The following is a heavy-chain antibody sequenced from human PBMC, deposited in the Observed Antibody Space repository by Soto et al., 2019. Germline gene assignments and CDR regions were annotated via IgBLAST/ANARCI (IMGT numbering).Heavy chain of an antibody. CDR3: ARATTTTRDSSPRAFDI. V-gene: IGHV4-34*01. D-gene: IGHD3-22*01. J-gene: IGHJ3*02. Sequence: SETLSLTCAVYGGSFSGYYWSWIRQPPGKGLEWIGEINHSGSTNYNPSLKSRVTISVDTSKNQFSLKLSSVTAADTAVYYCARATTTTRDSSPRAFDIWGQGTMVTVSS. CDR1: GGSFSGYY. CDR2: INHSGST.